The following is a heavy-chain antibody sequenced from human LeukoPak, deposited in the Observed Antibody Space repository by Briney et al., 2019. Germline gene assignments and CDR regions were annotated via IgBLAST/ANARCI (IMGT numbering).Heavy chain of an antibody. J-gene: IGHJ4*02. Sequence: GGSLRLSCAASGFTFDDYGMGWVRQAPGKGLEWVSGINWNGGSTGYADSVKGRFTISRDNAKNSLYLQMNSLRAEDTALYYCARDGLWGSSSWYYFDYWGQGTLVTVSS. V-gene: IGHV3-20*04. D-gene: IGHD6-13*01. CDR3: ARDGLWGSSSWYYFDY. CDR2: INWNGGST. CDR1: GFTFDDYG.